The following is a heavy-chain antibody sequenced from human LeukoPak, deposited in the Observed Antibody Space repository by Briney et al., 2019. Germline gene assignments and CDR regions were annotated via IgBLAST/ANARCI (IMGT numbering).Heavy chain of an antibody. Sequence: GESLKISCKGSGYSFTNYWIVWVRQMPGRGLEYMGFIYPGDSNTRYSPSFQGQVTISADKSISTAYLQWSSLKASDTAMYYCARRLSGIDTAMGYYYYMDVWGKGTTVTVSS. D-gene: IGHD5-18*01. J-gene: IGHJ6*03. CDR2: IYPGDSNT. CDR1: GYSFTNYW. V-gene: IGHV5-51*01. CDR3: ARRLSGIDTAMGYYYYMDV.